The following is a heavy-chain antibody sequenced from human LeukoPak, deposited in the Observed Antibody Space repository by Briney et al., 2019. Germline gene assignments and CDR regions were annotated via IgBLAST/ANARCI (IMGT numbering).Heavy chain of an antibody. V-gene: IGHV4-34*01. Sequence: PSETLSLTCAVYGGSFSGYYWSWIRQPPGKGLEWIGEINHSGSTNYNPSLKSRVTISVDTSKNQFSLKLSSVTAADTAVYYCARRGLRNDYWGQGTLATVSS. CDR3: ARRGLRNDY. J-gene: IGHJ4*02. CDR1: GGSFSGYY. D-gene: IGHD3-10*01. CDR2: INHSGST.